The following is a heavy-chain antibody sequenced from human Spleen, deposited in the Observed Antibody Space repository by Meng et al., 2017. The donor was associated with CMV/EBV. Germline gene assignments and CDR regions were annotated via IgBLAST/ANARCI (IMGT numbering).Heavy chain of an antibody. CDR2: ISGSGGST. V-gene: IGHV3-23*01. CDR1: GFTFSSYA. Sequence: GESLKISCAASGFTFSSYAMSWVRQAPGKGLEWVSAISGSGGSTYYADSVKGRFTISRDNSKNTAYLQMNSLKTEDTAVYYCSVLGMVRDVPYYYGMDVWGQGTTVTVSS. CDR3: SVLGMVRDVPYYYGMDV. J-gene: IGHJ6*02. D-gene: IGHD3-10*01.